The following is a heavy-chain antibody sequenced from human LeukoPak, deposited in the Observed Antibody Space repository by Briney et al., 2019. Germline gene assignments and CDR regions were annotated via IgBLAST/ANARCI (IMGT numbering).Heavy chain of an antibody. Sequence: GGSLRLSCVASEFTFRSYGRSWFRQAPGKGREWVANIQQDGSEKYYVDSVKGRFTISRDNAKKSLYLQMNSLRAEDTAVYYCARDILTGYYDYWGQGTLVTVSS. CDR2: IQQDGSEK. D-gene: IGHD3-9*01. V-gene: IGHV3-7*01. CDR3: ARDILTGYYDY. CDR1: EFTFRSYG. J-gene: IGHJ4*02.